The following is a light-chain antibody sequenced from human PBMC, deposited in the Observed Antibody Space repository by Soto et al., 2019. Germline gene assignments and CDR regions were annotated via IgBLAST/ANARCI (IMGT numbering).Light chain of an antibody. Sequence: EIVMTQSPATLSVSPVERATLSCRASQSVSSSYLAWYQQKPGQAPRLLIYDASNRATGIPARFSGSGSGTDFTLTISSLEPEDFAVYYCQQRSNWPQVTFGQGTRLEIK. CDR2: DAS. CDR3: QQRSNWPQVT. J-gene: IGKJ5*01. V-gene: IGKV3D-20*02. CDR1: QSVSSSY.